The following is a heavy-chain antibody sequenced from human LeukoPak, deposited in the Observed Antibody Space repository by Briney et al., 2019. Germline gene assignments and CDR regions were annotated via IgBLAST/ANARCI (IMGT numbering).Heavy chain of an antibody. CDR2: INWNGGST. CDR1: GFTFYDYG. CDR3: ARGYWLQADGTYYYYGMDV. Sequence: PGGSLRLSCAASGFTFYDYGMSWVRQAPGKGLEWVAGINWNGGSTGYADSVKGRFTISRDNAKNSLYLQMNSLRAEDTALYYCARGYWLQADGTYYYYGMDVWGEGTTVTV. J-gene: IGHJ6*01. V-gene: IGHV3-20*04. D-gene: IGHD3-10*01.